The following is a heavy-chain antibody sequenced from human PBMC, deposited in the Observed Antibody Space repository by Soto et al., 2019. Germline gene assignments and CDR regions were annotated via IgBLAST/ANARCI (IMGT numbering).Heavy chain of an antibody. CDR2: IYSSGST. Sequence: SERMSLTCTVSSGSVSSDTHYWSWIRQPPGKRLEWIGFIYSSGSTNYNPSLKSRVTMSVDTSKNQFSLKLRSVIVADTAVYHCARFVRSCSGTTCYTRADVWGQGTTVTVSS. V-gene: IGHV4-61*01. D-gene: IGHD2-2*02. CDR3: ARFVRSCSGTTCYTRADV. CDR1: SGSVSSDTHY. J-gene: IGHJ6*02.